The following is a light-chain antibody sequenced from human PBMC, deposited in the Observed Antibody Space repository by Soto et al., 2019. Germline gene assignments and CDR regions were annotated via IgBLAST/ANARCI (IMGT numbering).Light chain of an antibody. CDR1: QSVRSER. V-gene: IGKV3-11*01. CDR2: DAS. J-gene: IGKJ5*01. CDR3: QQRGNWPLT. Sequence: EIVLTQSPDTLSLSPGERATLSCRASQSVRSERLAWYQQTPGQAPRLLIFDASNRATGIPARFSGSGSGTDFTLTISSLEPEDFAVYYCQQRGNWPLTFGQGTRLEIK.